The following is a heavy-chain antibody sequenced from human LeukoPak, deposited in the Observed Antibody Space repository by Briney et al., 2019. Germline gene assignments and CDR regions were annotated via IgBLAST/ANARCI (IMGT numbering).Heavy chain of an antibody. CDR2: INPNSGGT. Sequence: GASVKVSCKAAGYTFTGYYMFWVRQAPGQGLEWMGRINPNSGGTNYAQKFQGRVTMTRDTSISTAYMELSRMRPDDTAVYYCARGYCSSGSCYSVENWFDPWGQGTLVTVSS. CDR3: ARGYCSSGSCYSVENWFDP. V-gene: IGHV1-2*06. J-gene: IGHJ5*02. CDR1: GYTFTGYY. D-gene: IGHD2-15*01.